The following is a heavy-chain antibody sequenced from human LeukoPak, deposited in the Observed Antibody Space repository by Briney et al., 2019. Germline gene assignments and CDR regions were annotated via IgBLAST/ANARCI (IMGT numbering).Heavy chain of an antibody. CDR1: GGSISSYY. CDR3: AREGITIFDYYMDV. Sequence: SETLSLTCTVSGGSISSYYWSWIRQPAGEGLEWIGRIYTSGSTNYNPSLKSRVTMSVDTSKNQFSLKLSSVTAADTAVYYCAREGITIFDYYMDVWGKGTTVTVSS. J-gene: IGHJ6*03. CDR2: IYTSGST. V-gene: IGHV4-4*07. D-gene: IGHD3-3*01.